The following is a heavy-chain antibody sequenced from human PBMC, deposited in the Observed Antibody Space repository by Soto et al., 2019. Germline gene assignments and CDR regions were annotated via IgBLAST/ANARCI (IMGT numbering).Heavy chain of an antibody. V-gene: IGHV3-53*01. J-gene: IGHJ3*02. D-gene: IGHD3-10*01. CDR2: LYDLDGT. Sequence: GGSLRLSCAAFGFTVSGKKYVAWVRQAPGKGLEWVSALYDLDGTYYADSVKERFTTSSDSSRTTVYLQMNDLRPDDTAVYSCATWHLREHAYDIWGQGTTVTVSS. CDR3: ATWHLREHAYDI. CDR1: GFTVSGKKY.